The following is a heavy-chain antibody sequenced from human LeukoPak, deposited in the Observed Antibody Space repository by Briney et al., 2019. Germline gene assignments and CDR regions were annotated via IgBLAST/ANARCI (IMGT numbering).Heavy chain of an antibody. J-gene: IGHJ4*02. V-gene: IGHV3-7*03. Sequence: GGSLRLSCAASGFMFSSNWMSWVRLAPGKGLEWVANIKEDGTETYYVDSVKGRFTISRDNAKNSLYLQMNSLRAEDTALYYCAKGAYSSGWSPFDYWGQGTLVTVSS. D-gene: IGHD6-19*01. CDR2: IKEDGTET. CDR3: AKGAYSSGWSPFDY. CDR1: GFMFSSNW.